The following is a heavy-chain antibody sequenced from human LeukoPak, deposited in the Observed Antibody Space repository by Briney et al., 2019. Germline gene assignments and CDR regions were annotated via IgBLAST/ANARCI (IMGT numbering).Heavy chain of an antibody. J-gene: IGHJ4*02. Sequence: ASVKVSCKASGYTFTGYYMHWVRQAPGQGLEWMGWINPNSGGTNYAQKFQGRVTMTRDTSISTAYMELSRLRSDDTAVYYCAGGRDGYNWGYYFDYWGQGTLVTVSS. D-gene: IGHD5-24*01. V-gene: IGHV1-2*02. CDR1: GYTFTGYY. CDR2: INPNSGGT. CDR3: AGGRDGYNWGYYFDY.